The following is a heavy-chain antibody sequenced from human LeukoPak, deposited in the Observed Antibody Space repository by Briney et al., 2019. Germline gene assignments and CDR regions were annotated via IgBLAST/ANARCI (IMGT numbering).Heavy chain of an antibody. CDR1: GGSISSYY. CDR3: ARAPVGGNYEFDY. J-gene: IGHJ4*02. Sequence: SETLSLTCTVSGGSISSYYWSWIRQPPGKGLEWIGYIYYSGSTNYNPSLKSRVTISVDTSKNQFSLKLSSVTAADTAVYYCARAPVGGNYEFDYWGQGTLVTVSS. CDR2: IYYSGST. D-gene: IGHD4-23*01. V-gene: IGHV4-59*01.